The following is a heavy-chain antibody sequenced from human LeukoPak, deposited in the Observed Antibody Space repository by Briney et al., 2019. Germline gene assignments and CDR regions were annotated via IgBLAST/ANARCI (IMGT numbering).Heavy chain of an antibody. Sequence: ASVKVSCKASGYTFTSYDINWVRQAPGQGLEWMGWISAYNGNTNYAQKLQGRVTMTTDTSTSTAYMELRSLRSDDTAAYYCARVVDYDYVWVGMGYFDYWGQGTLVTVSS. CDR1: GYTFTSYD. J-gene: IGHJ4*02. D-gene: IGHD3-16*01. CDR3: ARVVDYDYVWVGMGYFDY. CDR2: ISAYNGNT. V-gene: IGHV1-18*01.